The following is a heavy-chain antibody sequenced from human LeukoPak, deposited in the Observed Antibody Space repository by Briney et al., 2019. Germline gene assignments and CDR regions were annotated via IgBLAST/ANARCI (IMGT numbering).Heavy chain of an antibody. Sequence: PGGSLRLSCAASGFTVSSNYMSWVRQAPGKGLEWVSVIYSGGSTYYAESVKGRFTISRDNSKNTQFLQMNSLRAEDTAVYYCAKDLAPHRDGSHHGADAWGQGTLVTVSS. CDR2: IYSGGST. CDR3: AKDLAPHRDGSHHGADA. J-gene: IGHJ5*02. CDR1: GFTVSSNY. V-gene: IGHV3-66*01. D-gene: IGHD5-24*01.